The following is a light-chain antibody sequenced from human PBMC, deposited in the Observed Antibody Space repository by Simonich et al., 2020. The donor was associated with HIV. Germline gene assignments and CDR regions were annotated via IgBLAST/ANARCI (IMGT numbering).Light chain of an antibody. CDR2: AAS. J-gene: IGKJ2*01. V-gene: IGKV1-39*01. CDR3: QQSYSTPYT. CDR1: QSISSY. Sequence: DIQMTQSPSSLSASVGDRVTITCRASQSISSYLNWYQQKPGKAPKLLISAASSLQSWVPSRFSGSGSGTDFTLTISSLQPEDFATYYCQQSYSTPYTFGQGTKLEIK.